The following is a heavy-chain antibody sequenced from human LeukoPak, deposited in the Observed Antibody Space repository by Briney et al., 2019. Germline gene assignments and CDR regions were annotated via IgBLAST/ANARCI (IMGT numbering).Heavy chain of an antibody. V-gene: IGHV3-23*01. J-gene: IGHJ4*02. Sequence: GGSLRLSCAASGFTFSSYAMSWVRQAPGKGLAWVSAISGSGGSTYYADSVKGRFTISRDNSKNTLYLQMNSLRAEDTAVYYCAKRIVVVIAALDYWGQGTLVTVSS. D-gene: IGHD2-21*01. CDR1: GFTFSSYA. CDR3: AKRIVVVIAALDY. CDR2: ISGSGGST.